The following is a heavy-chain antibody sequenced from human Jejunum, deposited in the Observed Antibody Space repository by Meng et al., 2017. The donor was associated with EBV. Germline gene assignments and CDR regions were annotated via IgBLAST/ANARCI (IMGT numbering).Heavy chain of an antibody. D-gene: IGHD4-11*01. V-gene: IGHV4-4*02. Sequence: QGRVQEPGPGLGKPSGPLSLTCAVSGDSTSSSHWWSWVRQPPGKGLEWIGEMHPGGSTNYNPSLKSRVTISVDNSKNQFSLKLTSVTAADTAVYYCAKSNDYSLNSWGQGTLVTVSS. CDR2: MHPGGST. J-gene: IGHJ4*02. CDR1: GDSTSSSHW. CDR3: AKSNDYSLNS.